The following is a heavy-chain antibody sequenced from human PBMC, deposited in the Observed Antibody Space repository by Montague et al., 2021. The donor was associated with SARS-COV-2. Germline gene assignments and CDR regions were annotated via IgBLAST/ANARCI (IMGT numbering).Heavy chain of an antibody. D-gene: IGHD3-22*01. V-gene: IGHV4-39*02. Sequence: SETLSLTCTVSGDSITSSRYYWGWIRQPPGKGLEWIGSIHYSEATYYNPSLKSRLTISVDTSKNHLSLKLTSVTASDSAVYYCARPIHDNSPDRAFDVWGQGTMVTVSS. J-gene: IGHJ3*01. CDR3: ARPIHDNSPDRAFDV. CDR2: IHYSEAT. CDR1: GDSITSSRYY.